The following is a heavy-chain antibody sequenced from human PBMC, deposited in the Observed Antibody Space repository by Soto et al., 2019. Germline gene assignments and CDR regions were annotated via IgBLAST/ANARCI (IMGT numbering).Heavy chain of an antibody. CDR1: GGSISSGGYY. V-gene: IGHV4-31*03. J-gene: IGHJ5*02. CDR3: ARGGVAALLKFWFDP. Sequence: QVQLQESGPGLVKPSQTLSLTCTVSGGSISSGGYYWSWIRQHPGKGLEWIGYIYYGGNTYYNPSLKSRVTISVDTSKNQFSLKLSSVTAADTAVYYCARGGVAALLKFWFDPWGQGTLVTVSS. D-gene: IGHD2-15*01. CDR2: IYYGGNT.